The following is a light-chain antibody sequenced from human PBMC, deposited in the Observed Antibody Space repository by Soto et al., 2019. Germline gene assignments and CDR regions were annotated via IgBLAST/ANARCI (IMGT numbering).Light chain of an antibody. CDR3: QQYNNWGT. V-gene: IGKV3-15*01. Sequence: EIVMTQSPATLSVSPGERATLSCRASQSVSSNLAWYQQKPGQAPRLLIYGASTRATGIPARFSGSGSGTEFALTSSSLQSEDCAVYYCQQYNNWGTFGQGTKVEIK. CDR1: QSVSSN. CDR2: GAS. J-gene: IGKJ1*01.